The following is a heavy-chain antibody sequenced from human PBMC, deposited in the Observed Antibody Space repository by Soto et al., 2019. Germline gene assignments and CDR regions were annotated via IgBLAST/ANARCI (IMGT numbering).Heavy chain of an antibody. D-gene: IGHD4-17*01. CDR3: ARAFYGDFYEGMDV. J-gene: IGHJ6*02. V-gene: IGHV3-13*04. CDR2: IGTAGDT. CDR1: GFTFSSYD. Sequence: EVQLVESGGGLVQPGGSLRLSCAASGFTFSSYDMHWVRQATGKGLEWVSAIGTAGDTYYPGSVKGRFTISRENAKNSLYLQMNSLRAGDTAVYYCARAFYGDFYEGMDVWGQGTTVTVSS.